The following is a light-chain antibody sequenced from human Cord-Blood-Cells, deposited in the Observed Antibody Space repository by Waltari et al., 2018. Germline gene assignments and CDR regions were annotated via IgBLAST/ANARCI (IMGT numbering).Light chain of an antibody. J-gene: IGLJ1*01. Sequence: QSALTQPASVSGSPGQSITISCPGTSSAVGSYNLVSWYQQHPGKAPKLMIYEVSKRPSGVSNRFSGSKSGNTASLTISGLQAEDEADYYCCSYAGSSYVFGTGTKVTVL. CDR1: SSAVGSYNL. CDR2: EVS. V-gene: IGLV2-23*02. CDR3: CSYAGSSYV.